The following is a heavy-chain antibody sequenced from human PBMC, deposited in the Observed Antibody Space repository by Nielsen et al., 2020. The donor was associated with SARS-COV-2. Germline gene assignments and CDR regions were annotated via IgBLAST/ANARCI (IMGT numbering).Heavy chain of an antibody. V-gene: IGHV1-69*10. D-gene: IGHD2-2*01. Sequence: SVKVSCKASGDTFRNDAFSWVRQAPGQGLEWMGGVITVLGTPIYSQRFRGRVTITRDTSASTAYMELSGLSSEDTAVYYCARSRGCSATSCFFDYWGQGALVTVSS. J-gene: IGHJ4*02. CDR2: VITVLGTP. CDR1: GDTFRNDA. CDR3: ARSRGCSATSCFFDY.